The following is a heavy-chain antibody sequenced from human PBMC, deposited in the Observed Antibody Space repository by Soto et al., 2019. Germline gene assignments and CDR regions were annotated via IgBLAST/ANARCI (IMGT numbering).Heavy chain of an antibody. J-gene: IGHJ5*02. CDR1: GGTFRRYA. CDR3: AREYCSGGSCRPDP. V-gene: IGHV1-69*13. Sequence: GASVKVSCQASGGTFRRYAISWVRQAPGQGLEWMGGIIPIFGTANYAQKFQGRVTITADGSTSTVYMDLSSLRSEDTAVYYCAREYCSGGSCRPDPWGQGTLVTVSS. D-gene: IGHD2-15*01. CDR2: IIPIFGTA.